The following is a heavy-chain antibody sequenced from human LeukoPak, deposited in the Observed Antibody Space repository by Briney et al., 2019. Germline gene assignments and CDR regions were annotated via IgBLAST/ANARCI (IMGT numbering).Heavy chain of an antibody. CDR3: ARDWATPGAFDI. D-gene: IGHD4-23*01. CDR2: ISYDGSNK. V-gene: IGHV3-30-3*01. J-gene: IGHJ3*02. Sequence: PGRSLRLSCAASGFTFSSYAMHWVRQAPGKGLEWVAVISYDGSNKYYADSVKGRFTISRDNSKNTLYLQMNSLRAEDTAVYYCARDWATPGAFDIWGQGTMVTVSS. CDR1: GFTFSSYA.